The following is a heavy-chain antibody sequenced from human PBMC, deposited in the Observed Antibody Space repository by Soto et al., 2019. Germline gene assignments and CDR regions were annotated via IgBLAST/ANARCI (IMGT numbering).Heavy chain of an antibody. D-gene: IGHD2-2*02. V-gene: IGHV4-59*01. Sequence: SETLSLTCTVSGGSISSYYWSWIRQPPGKGLEWIGYIYYSGSTNYNPSLKSRVTISVDTSKNQFSLKLSSVTAADTAVYYCASNLPRTCSSTSCYRSLNYYYGMDVWGQGNPGHRLL. CDR1: GGSISSYY. CDR3: ASNLPRTCSSTSCYRSLNYYYGMDV. J-gene: IGHJ6*02. CDR2: IYYSGST.